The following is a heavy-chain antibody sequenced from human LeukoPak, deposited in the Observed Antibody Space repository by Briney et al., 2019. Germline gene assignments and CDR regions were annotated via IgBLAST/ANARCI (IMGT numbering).Heavy chain of an antibody. CDR1: GGSFSVYY. D-gene: IGHD3-10*01. V-gene: IGHV4-34*01. J-gene: IGHJ5*02. CDR3: ARRFSRINIIRGGSWFDP. Sequence: SETLSLTCAVYGGSFSVYYWSWIRQPPGKGLEWIGEINHSGSTNYNPSLKSRVTISVDTSNNHFSLKLSSVTAADTAVYYCARRFSRINIIRGGSWFDPLGQGTL. CDR2: INHSGST.